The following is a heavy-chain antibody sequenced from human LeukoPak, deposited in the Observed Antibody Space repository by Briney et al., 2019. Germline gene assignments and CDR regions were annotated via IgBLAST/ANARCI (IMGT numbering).Heavy chain of an antibody. CDR3: ARANCSSTSCYWGNYYYGMDV. J-gene: IGHJ6*02. D-gene: IGHD2-2*01. CDR1: GGTFSSYA. CDR2: IIPIFGTA. Sequence: ASVKASCKASGGTFSSYAISWVRQAPGQGLEWMGGIIPIFGTANYAQKFQGRVTITADESTSTAYMELSSLRSEDTAVYYCARANCSSTSCYWGNYYYGMDVWGQGTTVTVSS. V-gene: IGHV1-69*13.